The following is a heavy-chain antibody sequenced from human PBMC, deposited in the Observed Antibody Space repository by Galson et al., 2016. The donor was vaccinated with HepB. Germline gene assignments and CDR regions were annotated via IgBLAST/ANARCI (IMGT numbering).Heavy chain of an antibody. CDR2: ISSGSSYI. Sequence: SLRLSCATSGFTFTRYNMNWVRQAPGKGLEWVSSISSGSSYIYYADSVKGRFTISRDNVKKSLYLQMNSLGPEDTAVYYCARVRERQLRDAFDIWGQGTMVTVSS. CDR1: GFTFTRYN. J-gene: IGHJ3*02. D-gene: IGHD6-13*01. V-gene: IGHV3-21*01. CDR3: ARVRERQLRDAFDI.